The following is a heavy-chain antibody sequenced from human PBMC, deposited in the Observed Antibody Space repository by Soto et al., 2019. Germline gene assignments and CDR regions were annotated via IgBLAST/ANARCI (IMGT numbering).Heavy chain of an antibody. CDR3: AREAQWLVRWAFDC. CDR1: GFTFSSYG. D-gene: IGHD6-19*01. V-gene: IGHV3-48*02. CDR2: ISGSTRTV. Sequence: EVQLEESGGGLVQPGGSLRLSCAASGFTFSSYGMNWVRQAPGKGLEWVSYISGSTRTVSYADSVRGRFTISRDNAKNSLYLQMNGLRDEDTAVYYCAREAQWLVRWAFDCWGQGTMVTVSS. J-gene: IGHJ4*02.